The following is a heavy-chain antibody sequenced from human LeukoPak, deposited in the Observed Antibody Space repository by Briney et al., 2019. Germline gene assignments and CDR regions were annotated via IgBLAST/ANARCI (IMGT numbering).Heavy chain of an antibody. V-gene: IGHV1-18*01. CDR1: GYTFTSYG. CDR2: ISAYNGNT. D-gene: IGHD3-22*01. J-gene: IGHJ4*02. Sequence: GASVKVSCKASGYTFTSYGISWVRQAPGQGLEWMGWISAYNGNTNYAQKLQGRVTMTTDTSTRTAYMELRSLRSDDTAVYYCARDGTYYYDSSGYRYFDYWGQGTLVTVSS. CDR3: ARDGTYYYDSSGYRYFDY.